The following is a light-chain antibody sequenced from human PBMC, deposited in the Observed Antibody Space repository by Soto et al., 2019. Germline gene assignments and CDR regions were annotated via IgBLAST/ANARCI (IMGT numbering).Light chain of an antibody. CDR1: SSDVGAYNY. CDR3: SSYTNSFTWV. CDR2: EVS. V-gene: IGLV2-14*01. J-gene: IGLJ3*02. Sequence: QSALAQPASVSGSPGQSITISCTGTSSDVGAYNYVSWYQQHPGKAPKLIIFEVSNRPSGISNRFYGSKSGQTASLSISGLQAEDEADYYCSSYTNSFTWVFGGGTKVTVL.